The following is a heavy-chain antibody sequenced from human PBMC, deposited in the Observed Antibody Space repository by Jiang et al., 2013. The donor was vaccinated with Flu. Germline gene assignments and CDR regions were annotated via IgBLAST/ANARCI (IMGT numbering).Heavy chain of an antibody. D-gene: IGHD3-10*01. CDR1: GGSISSVVTT. CDR3: ARVPHPRLLWFGETDY. Sequence: TVSGGSISSVVTTGAGIRQHPGKGLEWIGYIYYSGSTYYNPSLKSRVTISVDTSKNQFSLKLSSVTAADTAVYYCARVPHPRLLWFGETDYWGQGTLVTVSS. CDR2: IYYSGST. J-gene: IGHJ4*02. V-gene: IGHV4-31*02.